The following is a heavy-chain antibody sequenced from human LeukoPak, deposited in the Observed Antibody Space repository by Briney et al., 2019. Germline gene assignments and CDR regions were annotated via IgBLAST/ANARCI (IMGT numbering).Heavy chain of an antibody. CDR3: ARHAATVVSPPCY. V-gene: IGHV3-30*03. D-gene: IGHD4-23*01. Sequence: PGGSLRLSCAASGFTFSGYGMHWVRQAPGKGLEWVAVISYDGSHKYYADCVKGRFTISRDSSKNTLYLQMNSLRAEDTAVYYCARHAATVVSPPCYWGQGTLVTVSS. J-gene: IGHJ4*02. CDR1: GFTFSGYG. CDR2: ISYDGSHK.